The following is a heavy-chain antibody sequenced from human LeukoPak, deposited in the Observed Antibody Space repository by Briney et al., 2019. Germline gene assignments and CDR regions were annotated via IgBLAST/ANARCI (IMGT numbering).Heavy chain of an antibody. CDR2: IYYTGNT. D-gene: IGHD2-15*01. V-gene: IGHV4-59*01. J-gene: IGHJ5*02. CDR1: GASISGYY. Sequence: PSETLSLTCTVSGASISGYYWSWIRQPPGKGLHYIGYIYYTGNTNYNPSLKSRVTISVDTSKNQFSLELSAVTAADTAVYYCARGRGGGGTSNNWFDPWGQGTHVIVSS. CDR3: ARGRGGGGTSNNWFDP.